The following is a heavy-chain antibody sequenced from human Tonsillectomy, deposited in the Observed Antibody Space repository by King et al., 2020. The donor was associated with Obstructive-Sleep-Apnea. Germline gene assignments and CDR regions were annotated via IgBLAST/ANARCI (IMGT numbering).Heavy chain of an antibody. J-gene: IGHJ4*02. V-gene: IGHV3-33*01. CDR2: ILSDGGET. D-gene: IGHD1-14*01. CDR3: ARDGISGIDY. CDR1: GFTFSHYG. Sequence: VQLVESGGDVVQPGRSLRLSCAASGFTFSHYGMHWVRQAPGKGLEGVAFILSDGGETLYADSVKGRFTISRDTPRNTLYLQISSLGVEDTALYFCARDGISGIDYWGQGVLVTVSS.